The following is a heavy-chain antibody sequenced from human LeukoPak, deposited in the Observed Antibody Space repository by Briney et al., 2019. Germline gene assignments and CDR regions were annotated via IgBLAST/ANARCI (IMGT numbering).Heavy chain of an antibody. CDR1: GFTVSSSY. CDR2: IYSGGGT. D-gene: IGHD3-10*01. Sequence: PGGSLRLSCAASGFTVSSSYMTWVRQAPGKGLEFVSLIYSGGGTGYADSVEGRFTISRDNSKNTLYLQMNSLRADDTAVYYCARGYCVSGNCWGQGTLVTVSS. V-gene: IGHV3-53*01. CDR3: ARGYCVSGNC. J-gene: IGHJ4*02.